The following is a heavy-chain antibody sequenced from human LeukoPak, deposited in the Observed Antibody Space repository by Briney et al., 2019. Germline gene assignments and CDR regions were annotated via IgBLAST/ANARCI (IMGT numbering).Heavy chain of an antibody. J-gene: IGHJ4*02. CDR2: VYVSGST. V-gene: IGHV4-61*02. Sequence: SETLSLTCTVSGDSITSGSYYWSWIRQPAGKGLEWIGRVYVSGSTDYNTSLKSRVAVSLDSSKNQFSLKLSSVTAADTAVYYCARAGSGSMRYFDYWGQGILVSVSS. CDR3: ARAGSGSMRYFDY. CDR1: GDSITSGSYY. D-gene: IGHD1-26*01.